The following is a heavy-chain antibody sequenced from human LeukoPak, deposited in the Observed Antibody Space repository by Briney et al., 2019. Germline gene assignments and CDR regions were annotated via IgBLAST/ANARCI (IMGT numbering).Heavy chain of an antibody. CDR3: ARVGGDYGMDV. J-gene: IGHJ6*04. Sequence: SQTLSLTCTVSGGSISSGDYYWSWIRQPPGKGLEWIGYIYYSGGTYYNPSLKSRVTISVDTSKNQFSLKLSSVTAADTAVYYCARVGGDYGMDVWGKGTTVTVSS. CDR1: GGSISSGDYY. D-gene: IGHD3-16*01. CDR2: IYYSGGT. V-gene: IGHV4-30-4*01.